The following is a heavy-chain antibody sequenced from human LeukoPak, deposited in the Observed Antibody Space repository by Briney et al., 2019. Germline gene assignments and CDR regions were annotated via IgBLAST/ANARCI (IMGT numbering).Heavy chain of an antibody. CDR3: ARRFYNSSPFDY. Sequence: KPSETLSLTCTVSGDSISSYYWNWIRQPPGKRLEWIGYISTSGTTNYNPSLKSRVAMSVDTSKNQFSLKLGSVTAADTALYYCARRFYNSSPFDYWGQGTLVTVSS. CDR1: GDSISSYY. J-gene: IGHJ4*02. D-gene: IGHD1-1*01. V-gene: IGHV4-4*09. CDR2: ISTSGTT.